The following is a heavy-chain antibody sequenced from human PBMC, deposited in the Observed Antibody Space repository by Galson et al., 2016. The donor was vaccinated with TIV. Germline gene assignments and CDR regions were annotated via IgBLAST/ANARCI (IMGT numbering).Heavy chain of an antibody. Sequence: SLRLSCAVSGLIFHKYDMNWVRQAPGKGLEWVSAISDSGDNTFYAGSVKGRFTISRDTSKNTLYLQMSSLRAEDTALYYCAKGKGSSCYSGADYWGRGTLVTVSS. CDR3: AKGKGSSCYSGADY. D-gene: IGHD2-2*02. V-gene: IGHV3-23*01. CDR1: GLIFHKYD. CDR2: ISDSGDNT. J-gene: IGHJ4*02.